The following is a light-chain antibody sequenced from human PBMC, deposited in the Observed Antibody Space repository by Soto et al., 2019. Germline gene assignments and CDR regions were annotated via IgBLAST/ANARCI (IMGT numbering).Light chain of an antibody. CDR3: HHYDSSAIT. Sequence: EIVLTQSPGTLSLSPGERATLSCRASQSVSSSFLAWYQQKRGQAPRLRIYGASSRATGIPDRFSGSGSGTDFTLTISRLEPEDFAVYYCHHYDSSAITFGQGTRLEIK. J-gene: IGKJ5*01. CDR2: GAS. CDR1: QSVSSSF. V-gene: IGKV3-20*01.